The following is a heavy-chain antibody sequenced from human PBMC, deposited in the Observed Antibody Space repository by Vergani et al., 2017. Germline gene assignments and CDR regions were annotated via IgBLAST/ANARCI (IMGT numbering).Heavy chain of an antibody. CDR1: GFTFSDYY. Sequence: QVPLVESGGGLVKPGGSLRLSCAASGFTFSDYYMTWIRQAPGKGLEWISYISGSGHTKYYADSVKGRFAISRDNAKNSLYLQMNNLRVEDTAVYYCARDLLPGTLLLLAYWGQGTLISVSS. V-gene: IGHV3-11*04. CDR2: ISGSGHTK. J-gene: IGHJ4*02. CDR3: ARDLLPGTLLLLAY. D-gene: IGHD1-7*01.